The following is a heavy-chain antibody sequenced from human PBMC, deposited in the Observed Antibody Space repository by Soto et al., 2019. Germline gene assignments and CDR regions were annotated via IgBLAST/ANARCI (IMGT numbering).Heavy chain of an antibody. J-gene: IGHJ4*02. CDR3: ARGSHCSSTSCYYYGSGSYDY. Sequence: GESLKISCKGSGYSFTSYWIGWVRQMPGKGLEWMGIIYPGDSDTRYSPSFQGQVTISADKSISTAYLQWSSLKASDTAMYYCARGSHCSSTSCYYYGSGSYDYWGQGTLVTVSS. D-gene: IGHD2-2*01. V-gene: IGHV5-51*01. CDR1: GYSFTSYW. CDR2: IYPGDSDT.